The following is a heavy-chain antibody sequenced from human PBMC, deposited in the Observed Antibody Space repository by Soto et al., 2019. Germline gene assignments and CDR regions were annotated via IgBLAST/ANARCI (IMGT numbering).Heavy chain of an antibody. CDR1: GYTFTGYA. CDR2: INAGNGNT. D-gene: IGHD6-19*01. CDR3: ARAVAVAADVDY. J-gene: IGHJ4*02. V-gene: IGHV1-3*05. Sequence: QVQVVQSGAEEKKPGASVKVSCTASGYTFTGYAMHWVRQAPGQRLEWMGWINAGNGNTKYSQKFQGRVTITRDTSASTAYMELSRLRSEDTAVYYCARAVAVAADVDYWGQGTLVTVAS.